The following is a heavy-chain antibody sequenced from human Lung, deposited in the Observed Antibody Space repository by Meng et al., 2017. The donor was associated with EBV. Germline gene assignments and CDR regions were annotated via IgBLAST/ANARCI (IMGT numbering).Heavy chain of an antibody. CDR2: ISAYNGNT. CDR3: ARDLPGGTKGTWLDL. D-gene: IGHD1-14*01. CDR1: GYIFNNYG. Sequence: QVQLVQSGAEVKKPGASVKVSCKASGYIFNNYGVSWVRQAPGQGPEWMGLISAYNGNTNYAQNFQGRFTMTTDTSTSTAYMELRSLRSDDTAVYYCARDLPGGTKGTWLDLWGQGTLVTVSS. V-gene: IGHV1-18*01. J-gene: IGHJ5*02.